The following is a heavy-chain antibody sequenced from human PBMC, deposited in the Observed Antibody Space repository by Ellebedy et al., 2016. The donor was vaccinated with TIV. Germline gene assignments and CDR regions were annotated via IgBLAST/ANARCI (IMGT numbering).Heavy chain of an antibody. V-gene: IGHV4-39*07. Sequence: SETLSLTCTVSGGSISSGGYYWSWIRQPPGKGLEWIGEIIQSGTMNYSPSLKSRVTISVDKSKNQFSLRLSSVTAADTAVYFCARGIYGSGSVDYWGQGTLVTVSS. D-gene: IGHD3-10*01. CDR2: IIQSGTM. CDR1: GGSISSGGYY. J-gene: IGHJ4*02. CDR3: ARGIYGSGSVDY.